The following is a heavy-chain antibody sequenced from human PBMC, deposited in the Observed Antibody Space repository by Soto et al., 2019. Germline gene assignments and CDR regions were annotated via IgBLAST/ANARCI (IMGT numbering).Heavy chain of an antibody. CDR2: IYHSGST. CDR1: GGSISSGGYS. CDR3: ARLKYYFDY. J-gene: IGHJ4*02. V-gene: IGHV4-30-2*01. Sequence: SETLSLTCAVSGGSISSGGYSWSWIRQPPGKGLEWIGYIYHSGSTYYNPSLKSRVTISVDRSKNQFSLKLSSVTAADTAVYYCARLKYYFDYWGQGTLVTVSS.